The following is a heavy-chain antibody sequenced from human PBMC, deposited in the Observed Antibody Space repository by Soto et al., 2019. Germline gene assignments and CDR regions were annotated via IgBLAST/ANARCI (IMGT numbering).Heavy chain of an antibody. V-gene: IGHV3-74*01. CDR3: ARVWGDFWSGSRMDV. J-gene: IGHJ6*02. CDR1: GFTFSSYW. CDR2: TNSDGSST. Sequence: PGGSLRLSCAASGFTFSSYWMHWVRQAPGKGLVWVSRTNSDGSSTSYADSVKGRFTISRDNAKNTLYLQMNSLRAEDTAVYYCARVWGDFWSGSRMDVWGQGTTVTVSS. D-gene: IGHD3-3*01.